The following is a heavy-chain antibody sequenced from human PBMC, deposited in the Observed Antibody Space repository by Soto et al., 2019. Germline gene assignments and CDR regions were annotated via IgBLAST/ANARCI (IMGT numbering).Heavy chain of an antibody. D-gene: IGHD1-7*01. Sequence: GGSLRLSCEASGLTFTSYAMHWVRQAPGKGLEWVAVISDDGRNYYYADSVKGRFTISRDNSKNTVFLQMNSLRAEDTAVYYCAKVHWNFLVYYFDYWGQGTLVTVSS. CDR1: GLTFTSYA. CDR2: ISDDGRNY. CDR3: AKVHWNFLVYYFDY. V-gene: IGHV3-30*18. J-gene: IGHJ4*02.